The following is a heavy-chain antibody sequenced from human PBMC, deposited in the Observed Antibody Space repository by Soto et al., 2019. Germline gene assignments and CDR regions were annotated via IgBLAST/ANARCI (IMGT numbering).Heavy chain of an antibody. Sequence: ASVKVSCKASGYTFTSYGISWVRQAPGQGLEWMGWISAYNGNTNYAQKLQGRATMTTDTSTSTAYMELRSLRSDDTAVYHCARDMVPFSSRRWFDPWGQGTLVTVSS. D-gene: IGHD3-10*01. CDR3: ARDMVPFSSRRWFDP. CDR2: ISAYNGNT. J-gene: IGHJ5*02. CDR1: GYTFTSYG. V-gene: IGHV1-18*01.